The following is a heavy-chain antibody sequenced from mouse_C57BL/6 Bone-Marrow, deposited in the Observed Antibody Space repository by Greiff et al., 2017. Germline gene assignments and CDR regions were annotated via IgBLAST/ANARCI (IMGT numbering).Heavy chain of an antibody. V-gene: IGHV1-50*01. CDR1: GYTFTSYW. Sequence: QVQLKQPGAELVKPGASVKLSCKASGYTFTSYWMQWVKQRPGQGLEWIGEIDPSDSYTNYNQKFKGKATLTVDTYSSTAYMQLSSLTSEDAAVYYCARNYPAWFAYWGQGTLVTVSA. J-gene: IGHJ3*01. CDR3: ARNYPAWFAY. D-gene: IGHD1-1*02. CDR2: IDPSDSYT.